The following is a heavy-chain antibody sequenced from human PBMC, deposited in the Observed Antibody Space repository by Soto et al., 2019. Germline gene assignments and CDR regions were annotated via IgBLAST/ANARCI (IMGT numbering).Heavy chain of an antibody. V-gene: IGHV3-21*01. CDR3: AAQTQVVRGGEYFQH. CDR1: GFSFSSYS. CDR2: ISSSSNYI. D-gene: IGHD2-2*01. J-gene: IGHJ1*01. Sequence: EVQLMESGGGLVKPGGSLRLSCAASGFSFSSYSMNWVRRAPGKGLEWVSSISSSSNYIYHADSVKGRFTTSRDNAKNSLFLQMSSLRAEDTAVYYCAAQTQVVRGGEYFQHWGQGTLVTVSS.